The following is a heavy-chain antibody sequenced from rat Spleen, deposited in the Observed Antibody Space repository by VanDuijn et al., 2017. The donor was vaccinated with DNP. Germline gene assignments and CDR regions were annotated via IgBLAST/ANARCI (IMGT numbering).Heavy chain of an antibody. D-gene: IGHD1-1*01. Sequence: EVQLKESGPGLVQPSQTLSLTCTVSGFSLTDYSVHWVRQPPGQGLEWMGVMWSGGSTAYNLALKSRLSINRDTSKSQLFLKMNSLQTEDTAIYYCTRDQGVTTVPTGNWFAYWGQGTLVTVSS. V-gene: IGHV2S63*01. J-gene: IGHJ3*01. CDR1: GFSLTDYS. CDR2: MWSGGST. CDR3: TRDQGVTTVPTGNWFAY.